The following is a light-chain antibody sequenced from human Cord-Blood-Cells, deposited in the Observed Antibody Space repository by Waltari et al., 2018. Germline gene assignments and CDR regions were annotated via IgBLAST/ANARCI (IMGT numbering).Light chain of an antibody. CDR3: QSYDSSLSVNYV. Sequence: QSVLTQPPSVSGAPGQRVTISCTGSSSNIGAGYDVHWYQQLPGTAPKLLIYGNGNRPSGVPVRFSGAKSCTSASLAITGLQAEDEADYYCQSYDSSLSVNYVFGTGTKVTVL. CDR2: GNG. CDR1: SSNIGAGYD. V-gene: IGLV1-40*01. J-gene: IGLJ1*01.